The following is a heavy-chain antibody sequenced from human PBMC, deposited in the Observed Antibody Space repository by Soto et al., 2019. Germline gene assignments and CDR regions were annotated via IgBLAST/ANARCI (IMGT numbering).Heavy chain of an antibody. Sequence: QVQLVQSGAEVKKPGSSVKVSCKASGGTFSSYAISWVRQAPGQGLEWMGGIIPIFGTANYAQKFQGRVTMTADEPTSTAYMELSSLRSDDTALDYCADGSSGWYEPQYCQHWGQGSLVTVSS. CDR2: IIPIFGTA. CDR3: ADGSSGWYEPQYCQH. D-gene: IGHD6-19*01. J-gene: IGHJ1*01. V-gene: IGHV1-69*12. CDR1: GGTFSSYA.